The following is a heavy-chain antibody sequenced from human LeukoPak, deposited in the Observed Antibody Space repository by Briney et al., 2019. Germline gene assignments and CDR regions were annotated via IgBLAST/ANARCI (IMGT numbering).Heavy chain of an antibody. J-gene: IGHJ6*02. V-gene: IGHV4-4*02. CDR1: GGSISSTNW. D-gene: IGHD6-13*01. CDR3: ARGAAAGTFYYYYGMDV. CDR2: IYHSGIT. Sequence: SETLSLTCAVSGGSISSTNWWWSWVRQPPGKGLEWIGEIYHSGITNYNPSLKSRVTISVDKSKNQFSLKLSSVTAADTAVYYCARGAAAGTFYYYYGMDVWGQGTTVTVSS.